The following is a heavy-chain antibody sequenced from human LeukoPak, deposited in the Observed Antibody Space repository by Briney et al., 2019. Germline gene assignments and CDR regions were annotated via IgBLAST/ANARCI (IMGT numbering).Heavy chain of an antibody. V-gene: IGHV4-39*07. CDR1: GGSISSSSYY. J-gene: IGHJ4*02. CDR2: IYYSGST. CDR3: ARDGLTHSKGPLDY. Sequence: NPSETLSLTCTVSGGSISSSSYYWGWIRQPPGKGLEWIGSIYYSGSTYYNPSLKSRVTISVDKSKNQFSLKLSSVTAADTAVYYCARDGLTHSKGPLDYWGQGTLVTVSS. D-gene: IGHD3/OR15-3a*01.